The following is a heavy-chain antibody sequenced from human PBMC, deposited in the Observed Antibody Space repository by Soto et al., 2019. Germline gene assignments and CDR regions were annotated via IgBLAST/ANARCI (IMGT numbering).Heavy chain of an antibody. V-gene: IGHV1-69*06. CDR3: TRLSARYSSSTSCYLRAPYFSYPMDF. CDR2: IIPIFGTA. CDR1: GGTFSSYA. J-gene: IGHJ6*02. Sequence: SVKVSCKASGGTFSSYAISWVRQAPGQGLEWMGGIIPIFGTANYAQKFQGRVTITADKSRSRAYMELSRLRSEDTAGCYCTRLSARYSSSTSCYLRAPYFSYPMDFWGRGTPVTVSS. D-gene: IGHD2-2*01.